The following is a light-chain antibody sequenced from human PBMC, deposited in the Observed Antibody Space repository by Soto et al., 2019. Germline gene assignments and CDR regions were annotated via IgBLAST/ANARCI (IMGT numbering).Light chain of an antibody. Sequence: EIVLTQSPGTLSLSPGERATLSCRASQSVSSSYLAWYQQKPGQAPRLLIYGTSSRATAIPDRFSGSGSGKDFTLTISRLKLEDYAVYDFQQYGSSSWTFGQGTKVDIK. J-gene: IGKJ1*01. V-gene: IGKV3-20*01. CDR2: GTS. CDR1: QSVSSSY. CDR3: QQYGSSSWT.